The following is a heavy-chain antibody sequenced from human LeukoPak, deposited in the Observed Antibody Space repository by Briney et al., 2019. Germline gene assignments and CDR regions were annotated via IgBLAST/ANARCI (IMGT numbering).Heavy chain of an antibody. CDR1: GGSISGGDYY. CDR3: ARGLNTFDY. CDR2: IYYSGSA. Sequence: QSSQTLSLTCTGSGGSISGGDYYWSWIRQLPGKGLEWIGYIYYSGSAYYNPSLNSRLTISVDTSKNQFSLKLSSLTAADTALYYCARGLNTFDYWGQGTLVTVSS. J-gene: IGHJ4*02. V-gene: IGHV4-30-4*01.